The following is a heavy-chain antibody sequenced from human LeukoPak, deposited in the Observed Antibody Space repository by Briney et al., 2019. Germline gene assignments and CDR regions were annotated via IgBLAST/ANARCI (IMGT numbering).Heavy chain of an antibody. J-gene: IGHJ4*02. CDR2: VYYSGST. V-gene: IGHV4-39*07. D-gene: IGHD6-13*01. Sequence: SETLSLTCTVSGGSIRSTNCYWGWIRQPPGMGLEWIANVYYSGSTYYNPSLKSRVTISVDTSKNQFSLKLSSVTAADTAVYYCARDLIAAGAGMGYYFDYWGQGTLVTVSS. CDR3: ARDLIAAGAGMGYYFDY. CDR1: GGSIRSTNCY.